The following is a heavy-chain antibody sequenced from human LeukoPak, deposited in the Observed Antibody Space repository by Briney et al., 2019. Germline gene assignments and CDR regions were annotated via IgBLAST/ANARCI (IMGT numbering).Heavy chain of an antibody. CDR3: ARGFYFSMTELYYLDL. Sequence: PGGSLRLPCAVSGLNFRSFWMSWVRQAPGKGLEWVANIKQDETEKFYVDSVKGRFTISRDNAKNSLYLQMNSLRVEDSAVYYCARGFYFSMTELYYLDLWGRGTLVTVSS. CDR2: IKQDETEK. D-gene: IGHD2-8*01. V-gene: IGHV3-7*04. CDR1: GLNFRSFW. J-gene: IGHJ2*01.